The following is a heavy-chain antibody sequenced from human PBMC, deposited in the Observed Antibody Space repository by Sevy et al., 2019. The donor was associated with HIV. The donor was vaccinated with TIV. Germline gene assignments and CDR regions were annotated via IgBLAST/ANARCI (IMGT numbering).Heavy chain of an antibody. CDR3: ARDRGFSSTSEYGMDV. J-gene: IGHJ6*02. Sequence: ASVKVSCKASGGTFSKYAITWVRQAPGQGLEWMGGIIPIFGTANYAQKFQGRVTITADESTSTAYMELSSLRSEDTDVYYCARDRGFSSTSEYGMDVWGQGTTVTVSS. CDR1: GGTFSKYA. V-gene: IGHV1-69*13. CDR2: IIPIFGTA. D-gene: IGHD2-2*01.